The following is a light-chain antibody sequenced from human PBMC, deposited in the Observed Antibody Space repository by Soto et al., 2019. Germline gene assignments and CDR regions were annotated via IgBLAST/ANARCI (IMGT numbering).Light chain of an antibody. V-gene: IGLV1-40*01. CDR1: SSNIGAGYH. J-gene: IGLJ2*01. CDR2: DST. Sequence: QSVLTQPPSVSGAPGQRVIISCTGSSSNIGAGYHVHWYQQLPGPAPKLLIYDSTARPSGVPDRFSGSKSVTSASLAITGLQDEDEADYYCQSYDSSLGVVFGGGTKLTVL. CDR3: QSYDSSLGVV.